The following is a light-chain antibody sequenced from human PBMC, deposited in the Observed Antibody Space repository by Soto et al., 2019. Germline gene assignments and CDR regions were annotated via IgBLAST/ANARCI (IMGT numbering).Light chain of an antibody. Sequence: EIVLTQSPGTLSLSPGERATLSCRASQTVSSSYLAWYQQKPGQAPRLLIYGASSRATGIPDRFSGSGSGTDFTLTISRLEPEDFAVYYCQQYDSSRKTFGQGTKVELK. CDR1: QTVSSSY. V-gene: IGKV3-20*01. CDR3: QQYDSSRKT. J-gene: IGKJ1*01. CDR2: GAS.